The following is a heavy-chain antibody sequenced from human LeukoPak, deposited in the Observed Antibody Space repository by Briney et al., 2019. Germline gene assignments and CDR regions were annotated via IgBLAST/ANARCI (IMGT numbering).Heavy chain of an antibody. CDR2: IYNSGST. V-gene: IGHV4-4*07. J-gene: IGHJ4*02. CDR3: ARMDTAMVPDY. D-gene: IGHD5-18*01. Sequence: PSETLSLTCTVSGGSISSYYWSWIRQPAGKGLEWVGRIYNSGSTNYNPSLKRRVTISVDTSKNKFSLKLSSVTAADTAVYYCARMDTAMVPDYWGQGTPVTVSS. CDR1: GGSISSYY.